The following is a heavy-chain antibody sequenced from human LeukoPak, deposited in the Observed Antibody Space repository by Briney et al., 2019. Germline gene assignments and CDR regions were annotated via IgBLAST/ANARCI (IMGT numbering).Heavy chain of an antibody. D-gene: IGHD4/OR15-4a*01. CDR2: ISGSGDNS. J-gene: IGHJ4*02. CDR3: AKCLGDGTNYYFAH. V-gene: IGHV3-23*01. Sequence: GASLRLSCAASGFTFSSYAMGWVRLAPGKGLEWVSLISGSGDNSYYADSVKGRFTISRGNSKNTLYLQMSSLRAEDTALYYCAKCLGDGTNYYFAHWGQGTLVTVSS. CDR1: GFTFSSYA.